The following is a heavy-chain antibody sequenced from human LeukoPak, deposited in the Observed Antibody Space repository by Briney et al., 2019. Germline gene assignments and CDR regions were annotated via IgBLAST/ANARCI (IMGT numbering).Heavy chain of an antibody. CDR2: ISYDGSNK. CDR3: AKDLRFLEWLSPFDY. D-gene: IGHD3-3*01. Sequence: GGSLRLSCAASGFTVSSNYMSWVRQAPGKGLEWVAIISYDGSNKYYADSVKGRFTISRDNSKNTLYLQMNSLRAEDTAVYYCAKDLRFLEWLSPFDYWGQGTLVTVSS. V-gene: IGHV3-30*18. J-gene: IGHJ4*02. CDR1: GFTVSSNY.